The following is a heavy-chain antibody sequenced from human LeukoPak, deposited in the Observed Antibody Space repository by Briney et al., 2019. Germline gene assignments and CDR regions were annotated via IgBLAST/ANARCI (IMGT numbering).Heavy chain of an antibody. V-gene: IGHV4-59*01. Sequence: SETLSLTCTVSGGSISSYYWSWIRQPPGKGLECIGYIYYSGSTNYNPSLKSRVTISVDTSKNQFSLELSSVTAADTAIYYCARTTVTTVTVDYWGQGTLVTVSS. CDR2: IYYSGST. D-gene: IGHD4-17*01. CDR1: GGSISSYY. CDR3: ARTTVTTVTVDY. J-gene: IGHJ4*02.